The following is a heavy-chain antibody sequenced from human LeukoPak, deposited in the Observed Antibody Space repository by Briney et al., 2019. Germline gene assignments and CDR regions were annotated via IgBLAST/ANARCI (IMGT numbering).Heavy chain of an antibody. V-gene: IGHV4-34*01. J-gene: IGHJ5*02. CDR1: GGSFNNYY. D-gene: IGHD5-18*01. CDR2: INHSGGV. CDR3: ATTFADTPPPLTNH. Sequence: ASETLSLTCAVYGGSFNNYYCSWIRQAPGKGLEWIGVINHSGGVDYNPSLKGRATISVDTSKKQFSLRVTSVTAADTAVYFCATTFADTPPPLTNHWGQGTLVTVSS.